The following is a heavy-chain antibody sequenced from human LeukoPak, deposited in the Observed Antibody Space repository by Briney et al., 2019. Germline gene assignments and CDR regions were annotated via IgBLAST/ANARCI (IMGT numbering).Heavy chain of an antibody. V-gene: IGHV1-69*01. CDR2: IIPIFGTA. CDR3: ARARSIVVVPAAFDY. J-gene: IGHJ4*02. CDR1: GGTFSSYA. Sequence: ASVEVSCKASGGTFSSYAISWVRQAPGQGLEWMGGIIPIFGTANYAQKFQGRVTITADESTSTAYMELSSLRSEDTAVYYCARARSIVVVPAAFDYWGQGTLVTVSS. D-gene: IGHD2-2*01.